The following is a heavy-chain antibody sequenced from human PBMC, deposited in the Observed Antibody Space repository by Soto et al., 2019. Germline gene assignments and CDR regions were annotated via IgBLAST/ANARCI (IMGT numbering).Heavy chain of an antibody. D-gene: IGHD6-13*01. V-gene: IGHV3-30*18. CDR1: GFDFNTYG. Sequence: QVQLVESGGGVVQPGRSLRLSCEASGFDFNTYGLHWVRQAPGKGLEWVAAISFDGGSQYYADSVKGRFTISRDKSNSTLYLQMNSLRSEDTATYFCAKDSSVTAAGSGGWFDPWGPGTVVIVSS. CDR3: AKDSSVTAAGSGGWFDP. CDR2: ISFDGGSQ. J-gene: IGHJ5*02.